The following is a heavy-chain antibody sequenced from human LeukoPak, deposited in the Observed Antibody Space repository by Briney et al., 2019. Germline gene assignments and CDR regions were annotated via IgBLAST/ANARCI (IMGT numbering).Heavy chain of an antibody. J-gene: IGHJ4*02. CDR3: AREGGFYRPLDY. Sequence: PSETLSLTCAVSGGSVSSTNWWTWFRQPPGKGLEWIGEVHLDGRTNYNPSLTGRLTMSVDLYENHISLKLTSVTAADTAVYYCAREGGFYRPLDYSGQGTLVTVSS. D-gene: IGHD3-3*01. V-gene: IGHV4-4*02. CDR1: GGSVSSTNW. CDR2: VHLDGRT.